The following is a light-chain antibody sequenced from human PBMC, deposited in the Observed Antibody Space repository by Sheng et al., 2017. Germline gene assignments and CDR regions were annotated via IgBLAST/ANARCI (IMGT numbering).Light chain of an antibody. CDR3: QQYNNWPPIN. V-gene: IGKV3-15*01. CDR1: QSVSSD. CDR2: GAS. Sequence: EVVMTQSPATLSMSPGERATLSCRASQSVSSDLAWYQQKPGQAPRLLIYGASTKATGIPARFSGSGSGTQFTLTISSLQSEDSAVYYCQQYNNWPPINFGQGTRLEIK. J-gene: IGKJ5*01.